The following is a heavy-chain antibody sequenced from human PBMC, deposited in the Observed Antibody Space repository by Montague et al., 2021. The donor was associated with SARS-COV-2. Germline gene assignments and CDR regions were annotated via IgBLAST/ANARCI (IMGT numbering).Heavy chain of an antibody. V-gene: IGHV4-59*01. D-gene: IGHD3-9*01. CDR3: ARDSRTDFDWLFPDSGSYYYYMDV. CDR2: IYYSGST. CDR1: GGSISSYY. Sequence: SETRSLTCTVSGGSISSYYWSWIRQPPGKGLKWIGYIYYSGSTNYNPSLKSRVTISVDTSKNQFSLKLSSVTAADTAVYYCARDSRTDFDWLFPDSGSYYYYMDVWGKGTTVTVSS. J-gene: IGHJ6*03.